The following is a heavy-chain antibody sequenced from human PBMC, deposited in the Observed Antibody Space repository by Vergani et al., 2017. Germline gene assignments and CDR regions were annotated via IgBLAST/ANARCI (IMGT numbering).Heavy chain of an antibody. Sequence: QVQLVQSGAEVKKPGASVKVSCKASGYTFTSYYMHWVRQAPGQGLEWMGIINPSGGSTSYAQKFQGRVTMTTDTSTSTAYMELRSLRSDDTAVYYCARDQGPGWFDPWGQGTLVTVSS. CDR1: GYTFTSYY. V-gene: IGHV1-46*01. CDR3: ARDQGPGWFDP. J-gene: IGHJ5*02. CDR2: INPSGGST.